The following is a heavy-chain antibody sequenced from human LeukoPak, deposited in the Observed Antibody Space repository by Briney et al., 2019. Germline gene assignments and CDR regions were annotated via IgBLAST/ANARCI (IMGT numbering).Heavy chain of an antibody. D-gene: IGHD6-13*01. Sequence: GESLKISCKGSGYSFTSYWIGRVRQMPGKGLEWMGIIYPGDSDTRYSPSFQGQVTISADKSISTAYLQWSSLKASDTAMYYCARHVYSSSWSNNWFDPWGQGTLVTVSS. CDR3: ARHVYSSSWSNNWFDP. CDR2: IYPGDSDT. J-gene: IGHJ5*02. CDR1: GYSFTSYW. V-gene: IGHV5-51*01.